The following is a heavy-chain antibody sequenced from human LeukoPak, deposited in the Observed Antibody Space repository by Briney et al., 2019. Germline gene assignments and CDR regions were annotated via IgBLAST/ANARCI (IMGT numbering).Heavy chain of an antibody. Sequence: PSETLSLTRAVYGGSFSGYYWSWIRQPAGKGLEWIGRISSSGSTNYNPSLKSRVTISVDTSKNQFSLELSSVTAADTAVYFCARGPYSYDSSGAFDIWGQGTMVTVSS. CDR2: ISSSGST. V-gene: IGHV4-59*10. CDR1: GGSFSGYY. D-gene: IGHD3-22*01. J-gene: IGHJ3*02. CDR3: ARGPYSYDSSGAFDI.